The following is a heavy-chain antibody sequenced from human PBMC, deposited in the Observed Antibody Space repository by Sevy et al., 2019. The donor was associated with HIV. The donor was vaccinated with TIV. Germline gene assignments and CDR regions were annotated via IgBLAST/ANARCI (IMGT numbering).Heavy chain of an antibody. V-gene: IGHV3-21*01. J-gene: IGHJ6*02. CDR1: GFTFSSYS. CDR2: ISSSSSYI. CDR3: ARDANYYYYGMDV. Sequence: GESLKISCAASGFTFSSYSMNWVRQAPGKGLEWVSSISSSSSYIYYADSMKGRFTISRDNAKNSLYLQMNSLRAEDTAVYYCARDANYYYYGMDVWGQGTTVTVSS.